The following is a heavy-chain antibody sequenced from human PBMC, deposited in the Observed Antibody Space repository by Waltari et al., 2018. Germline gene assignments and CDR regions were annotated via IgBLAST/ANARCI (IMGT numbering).Heavy chain of an antibody. J-gene: IGHJ4*02. D-gene: IGHD3-22*01. CDR1: GFTFDKSA. Sequence: EIQLLESGGGLVQPGESLRLSCAASGFTFDKSAMSWVRQAPGNGLEWVSNINGGGARTCYADSVKGRFTTSRDNSGNTLYLQMNTLTVEDTAIYYCALGDGYFWGQGILVTVSS. CDR3: ALGDGYF. V-gene: IGHV3-23*01. CDR2: INGGGART.